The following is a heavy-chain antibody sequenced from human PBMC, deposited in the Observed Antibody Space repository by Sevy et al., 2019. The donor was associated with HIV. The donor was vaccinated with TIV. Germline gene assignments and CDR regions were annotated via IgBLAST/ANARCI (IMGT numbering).Heavy chain of an antibody. D-gene: IGHD3-16*01. CDR2: IKQDGSEK. CDR3: ARVGWVNAWYVDL. V-gene: IGHV3-7*01. Sequence: GGSLRLSCAASGFTFKSYLMSWVRQAPGKGLEWVANIKQDGSEKYYVDSVKGRFTAASDNAVNSPYLHINSLRVEDTAVYYCARVGWVNAWYVDLWGRGTLVTVSS. CDR1: GFTFKSYL. J-gene: IGHJ2*01.